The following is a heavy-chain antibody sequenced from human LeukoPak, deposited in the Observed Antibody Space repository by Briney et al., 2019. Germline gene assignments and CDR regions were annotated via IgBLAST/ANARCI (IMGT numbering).Heavy chain of an antibody. Sequence: PGGSLRLSCAASGFTFSSYGMHWVRQAPGKGLEWVAVIWYDGSNKYYADSVKGRFTISRDDSKNTLYLQMNSLRAEDTAVYYCARVQGRYSYGYNYYYGMDVWGQGTTVTVSS. D-gene: IGHD5-18*01. J-gene: IGHJ6*02. CDR2: IWYDGSNK. CDR3: ARVQGRYSYGYNYYYGMDV. V-gene: IGHV3-33*01. CDR1: GFTFSSYG.